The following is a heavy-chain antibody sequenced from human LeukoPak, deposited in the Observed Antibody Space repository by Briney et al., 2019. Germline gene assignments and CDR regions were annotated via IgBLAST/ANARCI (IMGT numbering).Heavy chain of an antibody. D-gene: IGHD7-27*01. CDR3: ARGTGPYLDY. CDR1: GYTFTSYY. J-gene: IGHJ4*02. V-gene: IGHV1-46*01. CDR2: INPSGGST. Sequence: ASVKVSCKASGYTFTSYYMHWVRQAPGQGLEWMGIINPSGGSTSYAQKLQGRVTMTTDTSTSTAYMELRSLRSDDTAVYYCARGTGPYLDYWGQGTLVTVSS.